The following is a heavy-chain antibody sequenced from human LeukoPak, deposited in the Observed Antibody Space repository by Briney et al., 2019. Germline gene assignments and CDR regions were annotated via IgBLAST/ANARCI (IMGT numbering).Heavy chain of an antibody. D-gene: IGHD3-10*01. CDR1: GASISNYY. J-gene: IGHJ4*02. CDR3: AKNYDGAFDF. Sequence: PSETLSLTCTVSGASISNYYWTWIRQPAGKGLEWIGRIYTSGSTNYNPSLKSRVTMSVDTSKNQFSLKLSSVTAADTAVYYCAKNYDGAFDFWGQGTLVTVSS. V-gene: IGHV4-4*07. CDR2: IYTSGST.